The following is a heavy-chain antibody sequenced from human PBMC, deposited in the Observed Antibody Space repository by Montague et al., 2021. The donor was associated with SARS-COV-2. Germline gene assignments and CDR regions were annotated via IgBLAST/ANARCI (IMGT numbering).Heavy chain of an antibody. CDR1: GFTFSSYA. V-gene: IGHV3-30*04. Sequence: SLRLSCAASGFTFSSYAMHWVRQAPGKGLEWVAVISYDGSNKYYADSVKGRFTISRDNSKNTPYLQMNSLRAEDTAVYYCARDLVIVVVPAAIDYYGMDVWGQGTTVTVSS. J-gene: IGHJ6*02. CDR3: ARDLVIVVVPAAIDYYGMDV. CDR2: ISYDGSNK. D-gene: IGHD2-2*03.